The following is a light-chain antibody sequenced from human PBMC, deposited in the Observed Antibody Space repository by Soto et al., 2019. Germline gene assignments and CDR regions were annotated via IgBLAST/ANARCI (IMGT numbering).Light chain of an antibody. CDR3: QQYNNWLTWT. CDR1: QSVSSN. Sequence: EIVMTQSPATLSVSPGERATLSCQASQSVSSNLAWYQQKPGQAPRLLIYGASTKATGIPARFSGSGSGTEFTLTISSLQSEDFAVYYCQQYNNWLTWTFGQGTKVEIK. CDR2: GAS. J-gene: IGKJ1*01. V-gene: IGKV3-15*01.